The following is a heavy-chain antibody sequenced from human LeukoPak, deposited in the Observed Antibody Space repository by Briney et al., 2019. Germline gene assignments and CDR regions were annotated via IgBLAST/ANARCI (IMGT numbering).Heavy chain of an antibody. CDR2: INPYTGAS. D-gene: IGHD1-1*01. CDR3: ATSTVTHTRDP. CDR1: GYTSSDYY. V-gene: IGHV1-2*02. J-gene: IGHJ5*02. Sequence: ASVKVSCQASGYTSSDYYLNWVRQAPGQGLEWMGWINPYTGASIYAQNFQGRVTMTWDASIGTGYVELTRLISDDTALYYCATSTVTHTRDPWGQGTLVTVSS.